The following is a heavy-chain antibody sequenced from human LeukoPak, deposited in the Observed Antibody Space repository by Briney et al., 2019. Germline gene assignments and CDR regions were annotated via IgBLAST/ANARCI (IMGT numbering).Heavy chain of an antibody. D-gene: IGHD6-19*01. Sequence: ASVKVSCKASGYSFTSYFMHWVRQAPGQGLGWMGIINPSAGGIDNAQKFQGRITMTRDTSTSTVYMELRSLRSEDTAVYYCARARPDSRGWYQRPFDYWGQGTLVTVSS. CDR3: ARARPDSRGWYQRPFDY. CDR1: GYSFTSYF. V-gene: IGHV1-46*01. J-gene: IGHJ4*02. CDR2: INPSAGGI.